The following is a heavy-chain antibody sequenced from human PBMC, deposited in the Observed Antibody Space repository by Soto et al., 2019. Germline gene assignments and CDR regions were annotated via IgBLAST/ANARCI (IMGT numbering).Heavy chain of an antibody. Sequence: SETLSLTCAVSGGSISSGGYSWSWIRQPQGKGLEWIGYIYHSGSTYYNPSPKSPVTISVDRSKNQFSLKLSSVTAEDTAVYYCARARMVLSRSYFDSWGQRKPVTDSS. CDR3: ARARMVLSRSYFDS. D-gene: IGHD2-8*01. CDR1: GGSISSGGYS. CDR2: IYHSGST. J-gene: IGHJ4*02. V-gene: IGHV4-30-2*01.